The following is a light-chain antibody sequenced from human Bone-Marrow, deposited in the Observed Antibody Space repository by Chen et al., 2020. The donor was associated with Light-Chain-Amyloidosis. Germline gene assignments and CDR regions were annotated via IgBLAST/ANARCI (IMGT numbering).Light chain of an antibody. CDR2: SNN. V-gene: IGLV1-44*01. CDR1: RSNIGTYT. J-gene: IGLJ2*01. Sequence: QSVLTQPPSASGTPGRRVTISCSGSRSNIGTYTVNWYQQLPGTAPRLLIYSNNQRPSGVPDRFAGSKSGTSASLAISWLQSEDEADYFCAAWDDSLEEVVFGGGTKLTVL. CDR3: AAWDDSLEEVV.